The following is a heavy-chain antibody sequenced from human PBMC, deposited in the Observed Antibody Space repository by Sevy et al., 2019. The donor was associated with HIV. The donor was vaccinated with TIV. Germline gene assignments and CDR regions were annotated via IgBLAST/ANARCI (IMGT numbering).Heavy chain of an antibody. Sequence: SETLSLTCTVSGGSISAYYWSWIRQPPGKALEYIGYIYYTGSTNYNPPLENRVTMSVDTSKNQFSLKLNSVTAADTAVYYCTRAPPVRSGDDSLNWFDPWGQGTQVTVSS. CDR2: IYYTGST. J-gene: IGHJ5*02. D-gene: IGHD5-12*01. CDR3: TRAPPVRSGDDSLNWFDP. V-gene: IGHV4-59*01. CDR1: GGSISAYY.